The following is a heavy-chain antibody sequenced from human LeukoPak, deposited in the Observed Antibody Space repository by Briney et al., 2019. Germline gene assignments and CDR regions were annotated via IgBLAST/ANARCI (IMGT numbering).Heavy chain of an antibody. Sequence: SETLSLTCTVPGGSISSNYWSWIRQPPGKGLEWIGNIYDSGSTNYNPSLKSRVAISVDTSKNQFSLKLSSVTAADTAVYYCARRLNAFDIWGQGTLVTVSS. D-gene: IGHD6-25*01. CDR3: ARRLNAFDI. CDR1: GGSISSNY. J-gene: IGHJ3*02. CDR2: IYDSGST. V-gene: IGHV4-59*12.